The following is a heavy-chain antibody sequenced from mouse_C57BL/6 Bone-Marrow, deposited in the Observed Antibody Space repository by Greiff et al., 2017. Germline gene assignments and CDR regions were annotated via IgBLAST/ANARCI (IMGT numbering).Heavy chain of an antibody. V-gene: IGHV1-52*01. D-gene: IGHD1-1*01. J-gene: IGHJ3*01. CDR2: IDPSDSET. CDR3: ARDYYGSIAY. CDR1: GYTFTSYW. Sequence: QVQLKQPGAELVRPGSSVKLSCKASGYTFTSYWMHWVKQRPIQGLEWIGNIDPSDSETHYNQKFKDKATLTVDKSSSTAYMQLSSLTSEDSAVYYCARDYYGSIAYWGQGTLVTVSA.